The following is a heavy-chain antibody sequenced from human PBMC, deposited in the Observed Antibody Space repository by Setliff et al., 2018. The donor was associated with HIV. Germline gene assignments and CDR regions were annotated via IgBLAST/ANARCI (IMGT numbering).Heavy chain of an antibody. J-gene: IGHJ4*02. D-gene: IGHD6-6*01. Sequence: SETLSLTCGISGGSFSGFYWAWIRQPPGKGLEWIGEINYSGKTSKNPSLKSRVTISADTSRTQFSLNLISVTAADTAVYYCARATYGSRAGTGLYFDSWGQGALVTVSS. CDR1: GGSFSGFY. V-gene: IGHV4-34*01. CDR3: ARATYGSRAGTGLYFDS. CDR2: INYSGKT.